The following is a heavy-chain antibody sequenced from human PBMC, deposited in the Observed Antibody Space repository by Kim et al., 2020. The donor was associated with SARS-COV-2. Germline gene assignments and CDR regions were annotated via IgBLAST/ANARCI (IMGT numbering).Heavy chain of an antibody. Sequence: GGSLRLSCAASGFTFSGSAMHWVRQASGKGLEWVGRIRSKANSYATAYAASVKGRFTISRDDSKNTAYLQMNSLKTEDTAVYYCTRRDSSGWYRDYYYGMDVWGQGTTVTVSS. CDR3: TRRDSSGWYRDYYYGMDV. J-gene: IGHJ6*02. V-gene: IGHV3-73*01. CDR2: IRSKANSYAT. D-gene: IGHD6-19*01. CDR1: GFTFSGSA.